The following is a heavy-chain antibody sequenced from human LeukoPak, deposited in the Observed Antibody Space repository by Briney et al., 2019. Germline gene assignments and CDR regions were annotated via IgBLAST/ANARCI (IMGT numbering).Heavy chain of an antibody. CDR2: INPRGRPT. CDR1: GYTFHSYY. CDR3: AREGTSYYDSSGSLGAFDV. J-gene: IGHJ3*01. Sequence: ASVKVSCEAFGYTFHSYYIHWVRQAPGQGLEWVGAINPRGRPTTYAQKFQDRVSMTRDTSTSTFYMDLSSLRSEDTAVYFCAREGTSYYDSSGSLGAFDVWGQGTMVTVSS. V-gene: IGHV1-46*02. D-gene: IGHD3-22*01.